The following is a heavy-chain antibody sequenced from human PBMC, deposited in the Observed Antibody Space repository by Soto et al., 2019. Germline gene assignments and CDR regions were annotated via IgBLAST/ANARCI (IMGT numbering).Heavy chain of an antibody. Sequence: QVQLQQWGAGLLKPSETLSLTCAVYGGSLSNYYWDWIRQAPGKGLEWMAEINHSGITQYNPSLKGRVTLSEDMSKHQVSLKLSSVTAADTAVYFCARGGWTSRHWGQGTLVTVSS. J-gene: IGHJ4*02. CDR2: INHSGIT. CDR3: ARGGWTSRH. CDR1: GGSLSNYY. D-gene: IGHD6-19*01. V-gene: IGHV4-34*01.